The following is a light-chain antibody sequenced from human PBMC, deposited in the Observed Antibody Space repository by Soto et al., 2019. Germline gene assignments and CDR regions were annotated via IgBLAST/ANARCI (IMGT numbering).Light chain of an antibody. Sequence: QSVLTQPPSASGSPGRSVTVSCAGTSRDVGAYSSVAWYQQHPGKAPKLIIYEVTKRPSGVPDRFSGARSGNTAFLTVSGLQADDEADYYCSARAGSNNYVFGTGTKVTVL. V-gene: IGLV2-8*01. J-gene: IGLJ1*01. CDR2: EVT. CDR3: SARAGSNNYV. CDR1: SRDVGAYSS.